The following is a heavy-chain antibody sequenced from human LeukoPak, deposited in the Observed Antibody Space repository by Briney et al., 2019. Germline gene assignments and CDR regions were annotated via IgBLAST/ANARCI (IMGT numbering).Heavy chain of an antibody. CDR2: ISAYNGNT. CDR1: GYTFTSYG. D-gene: IGHD1-26*01. V-gene: IGHV1-18*01. CDR3: ARDRIVGATVPDAFDI. J-gene: IGHJ3*02. Sequence: GSSVKVSCKASGYTFTSYGISWVRQAPGQGLEWMGWISAYNGNTNYAQKLQGRVTMTTDTSTSTAYMELRSLRSDDTAVYYCARDRIVGATVPDAFDIWGQGTMVTVSS.